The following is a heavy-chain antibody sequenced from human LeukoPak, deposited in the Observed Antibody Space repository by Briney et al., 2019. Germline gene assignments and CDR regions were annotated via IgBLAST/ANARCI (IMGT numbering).Heavy chain of an antibody. CDR1: GFTFSSYS. CDR3: AKSEVYYYYYMDV. J-gene: IGHJ6*03. CDR2: ISSSSATI. V-gene: IGHV3-48*04. Sequence: GGSLRLSCAASGFTFSSYSMNWVRQAPGKGLEWVSYISSSSATIFYAVSVQGRFTISRDNAKNSLYLQMNSLRAEDTAVYYCAKSEVYYYYYMDVWGKGTTVTVSS.